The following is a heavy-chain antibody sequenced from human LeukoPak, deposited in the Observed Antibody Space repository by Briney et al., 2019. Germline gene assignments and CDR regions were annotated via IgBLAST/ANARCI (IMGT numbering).Heavy chain of an antibody. Sequence: SVKVSCKASGGTFSSYAISWVRQAPGQGLEWMGGIIPIFGTANYAQKFQGRVTITADESTSTAYMELSSLRSEDTAVYYCARGPPHYDYVWGSYRYTRADAFDIWGQGTTVTVSS. CDR1: GGTFSSYA. CDR2: IIPIFGTA. J-gene: IGHJ3*02. V-gene: IGHV1-69*13. D-gene: IGHD3-16*02. CDR3: ARGPPHYDYVWGSYRYTRADAFDI.